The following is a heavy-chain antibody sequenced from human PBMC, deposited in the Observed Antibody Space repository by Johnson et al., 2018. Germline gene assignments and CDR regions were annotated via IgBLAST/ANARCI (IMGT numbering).Heavy chain of an antibody. CDR3: VRDSTRTVN. Sequence: EVQLLESGGGLVKPGGSLRLSCATSGFTFSRYGINWVRQAPGKGPEWVSFISRGSSYISYADSVKGRFTVTRDDAKNSVFLQMNSLRVEDTAVYYCVRDSTRTVNWGQGTLVSVSS. D-gene: IGHD4-11*01. CDR1: GFTFSRYG. J-gene: IGHJ4*02. V-gene: IGHV3-21*01. CDR2: ISRGSSYI.